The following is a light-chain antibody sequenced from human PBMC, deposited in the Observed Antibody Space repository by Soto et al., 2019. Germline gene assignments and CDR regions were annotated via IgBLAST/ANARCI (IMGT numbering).Light chain of an antibody. Sequence: EIVLTQSPGTLSLSPCDRATVSCRASQSVSRSYLGWSQQKPGQAPRLLMYGASIRAAGVPDRFSGSVSGKEFTLTISRLEPEDFTVYYCHHYETFGQGIKVDIK. V-gene: IGKV3-20*01. J-gene: IGKJ1*01. CDR2: GAS. CDR1: QSVSRSY. CDR3: HHYET.